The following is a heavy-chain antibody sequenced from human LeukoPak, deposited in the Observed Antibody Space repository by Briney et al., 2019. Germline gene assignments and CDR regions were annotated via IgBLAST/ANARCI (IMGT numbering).Heavy chain of an antibody. J-gene: IGHJ4*02. D-gene: IGHD3-10*01. CDR2: ISVDGGST. CDR1: GFTFYDYA. V-gene: IGHV3-43*02. CDR3: AKEWIRGVINY. Sequence: GGALRLSCAASGFTFYDYAMHWGRQAPGKGLEWVSLISVDGGSTYYADSVNGRFTISRDNSKNTLYLQMNSLRAADTAVYYCAKEWIRGVINYWGQGTLVTVSS.